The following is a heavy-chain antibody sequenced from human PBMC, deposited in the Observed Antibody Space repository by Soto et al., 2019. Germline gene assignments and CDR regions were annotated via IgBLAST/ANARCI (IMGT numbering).Heavy chain of an antibody. CDR1: GGTFSSYA. CDR2: LIPIFGTA. D-gene: IGHD6-6*01. Sequence: QVQLGQSGAEVKKPGSSVKVSCKASGGTFSSYAISWVRQAPGQGLEWMGGLIPIFGTANYAHKFQGRVTSTADESTSTAYMELSSLRSEDTAVYYCASRSIAARDNWFDPWGQGTLVTVSS. CDR3: ASRSIAARDNWFDP. J-gene: IGHJ5*02. V-gene: IGHV1-69*01.